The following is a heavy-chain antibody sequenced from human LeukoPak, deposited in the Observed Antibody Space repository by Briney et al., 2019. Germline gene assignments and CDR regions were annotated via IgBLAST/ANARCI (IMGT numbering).Heavy chain of an antibody. Sequence: GGSLRLSCVASGITFSSYSMNWVRQAPGKGLEWVSVIYSGGSTYYADSVKGRFTISRDNSKNTLYLQMNSLRAEDTAVYYCATLDYYDSSDYWGQGTLVTVSS. CDR3: ATLDYYDSSDY. D-gene: IGHD3-22*01. CDR2: IYSGGST. V-gene: IGHV3-66*01. J-gene: IGHJ4*02. CDR1: GITFSSYS.